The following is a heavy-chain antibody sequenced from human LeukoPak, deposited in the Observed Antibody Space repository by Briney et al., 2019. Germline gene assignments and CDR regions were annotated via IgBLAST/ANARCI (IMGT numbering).Heavy chain of an antibody. D-gene: IGHD3-16*02. CDR1: GGTFSSYA. Sequence: SVKVSCKASGGTFSSYAISWVRQAPGQGLEWMGGIIPIFGTANYAQKFQGRVTITADESTSTAYMELSSLRSEDTAVYYCARDRGELSPFDYWGQGTLVTVSS. CDR2: IIPIFGTA. J-gene: IGHJ4*02. V-gene: IGHV1-69*13. CDR3: ARDRGELSPFDY.